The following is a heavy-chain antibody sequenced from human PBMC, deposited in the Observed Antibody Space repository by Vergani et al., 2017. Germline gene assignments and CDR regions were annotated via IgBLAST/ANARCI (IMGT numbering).Heavy chain of an antibody. CDR3: AREGYCSGGSCYKAYDAFDI. J-gene: IGHJ3*02. CDR1: GGSISSGDYY. CDR2: IYYSGST. D-gene: IGHD2-15*01. V-gene: IGHV4-30-4*01. Sequence: QVQLQESGPGLVKPSQTLSLTCTVSGGSISSGDYYWSWIRQPPGKGLEWIGYIYYSGSTYYNPSLKSRVTISVDTSKNQFSLKLSSVTAADTAVDYCAREGYCSGGSCYKAYDAFDIWGQGTMVTVSS.